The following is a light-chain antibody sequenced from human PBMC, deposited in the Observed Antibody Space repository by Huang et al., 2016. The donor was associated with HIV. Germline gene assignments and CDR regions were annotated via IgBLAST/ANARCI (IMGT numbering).Light chain of an antibody. V-gene: IGKV3-15*01. J-gene: IGKJ1*01. CDR3: QQYNNWPRM. CDR2: AAS. CDR1: QIVSSN. Sequence: EIVMTQSPATLSVSPGERATLSCRASQIVSSNVAWYQQKPGQAPSLRIYAASTRATGIPARFSGSGSGTEFTLTISSLQSEDFAVYYCQQYNNWPRMFGQGTKVEIK.